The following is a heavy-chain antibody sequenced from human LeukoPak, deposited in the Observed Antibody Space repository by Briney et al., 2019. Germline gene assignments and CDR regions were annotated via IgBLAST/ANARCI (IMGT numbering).Heavy chain of an antibody. CDR2: ISAYNGNT. Sequence: ASVKVSCKASGYTFTSYGISWVRQAPGQGLEWMGWISAYNGNTNYAQRLRGRVTMTTDTSTSTAYMELRSLRSDDTAVYYCARVSYYGSGSYYNEDYWGQGTLVTVSS. CDR3: ARVSYYGSGSYYNEDY. D-gene: IGHD3-10*01. J-gene: IGHJ4*02. CDR1: GYTFTSYG. V-gene: IGHV1-18*01.